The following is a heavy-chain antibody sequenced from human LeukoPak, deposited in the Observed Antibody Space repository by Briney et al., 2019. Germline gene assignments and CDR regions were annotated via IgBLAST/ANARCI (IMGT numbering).Heavy chain of an antibody. CDR3: ARQGGWYSLYFDY. Sequence: SETLSLTCTVSGGSISIYYWSWIRQPPGKGLEWIGYIYYSGSTNYNPSLKSRVTISVDTSKNQFSLKLSSVTAADTAVYYCARQGGWYSLYFDYWGQGTLVTVSS. CDR1: GGSISIYY. V-gene: IGHV4-59*08. CDR2: IYYSGST. J-gene: IGHJ4*02. D-gene: IGHD6-19*01.